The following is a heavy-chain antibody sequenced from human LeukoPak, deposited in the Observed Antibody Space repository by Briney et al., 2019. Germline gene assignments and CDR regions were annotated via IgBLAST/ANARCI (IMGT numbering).Heavy chain of an antibody. D-gene: IGHD3-16*02. CDR3: ARARKLRLGELSSDY. CDR1: GYTFTGYY. J-gene: IGHJ4*02. CDR2: INPNSGGT. V-gene: IGHV1-2*02. Sequence: ASVKVSCKASGYTFTGYYMHWVGQAPGQGREGMGWINPNSGGTNYAQRFQGRVTMTRDTSISTAYMELSRLRSDDTAVYYCARARKLRLGELSSDYWGQGTLVTVSS.